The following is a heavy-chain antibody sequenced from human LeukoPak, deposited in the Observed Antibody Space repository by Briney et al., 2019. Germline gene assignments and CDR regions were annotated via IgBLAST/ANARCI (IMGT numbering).Heavy chain of an antibody. CDR2: VSFDGTNK. CDR3: ARDASNGFSSSHELDF. J-gene: IGHJ4*02. D-gene: IGHD6-13*01. V-gene: IGHV3-30*04. CDR1: GFTFSNYA. Sequence: GGSLRLSCAASGFTFSNYAIHWVRQAPGKGLEGVAFVSFDGTNKYYADSVKGRFTISRDNSKNTLYVQIDALRPADTAVYYCARDASNGFSSSHELDFWGQGTLVTVSS.